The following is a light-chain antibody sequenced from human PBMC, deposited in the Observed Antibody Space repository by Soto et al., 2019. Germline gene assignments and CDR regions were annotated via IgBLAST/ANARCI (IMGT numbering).Light chain of an antibody. CDR3: GSWDSSPSAYV. Sequence: QSVLTQPPSVSAAPGQRVTISCSGSSSNIGGNSVSWYQQLPGTAPKLLIYDDDKRPSGIPDRFSGSKSGTSATLGITGFQTGDEADYYCGSWDSSPSAYVAGTGTKVTVL. CDR2: DDD. CDR1: SSNIGGNS. V-gene: IGLV1-51*01. J-gene: IGLJ1*01.